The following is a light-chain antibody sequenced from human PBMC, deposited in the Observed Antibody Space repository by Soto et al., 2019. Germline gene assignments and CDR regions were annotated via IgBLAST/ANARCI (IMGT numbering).Light chain of an antibody. CDR3: SSYTTSSTLG. CDR2: EII. CDR1: NSDIGGYQY. Sequence: QSALTQPASVSGSPGQSITISCTGTNSDIGGYQYVSWYQHHPGKAPKLIIYEIINRPSGVSHRFSGSKSGNTASLTISGLQAEDEADYYCSSYTTSSTLGFGGGTKLTVL. J-gene: IGLJ3*02. V-gene: IGLV2-14*01.